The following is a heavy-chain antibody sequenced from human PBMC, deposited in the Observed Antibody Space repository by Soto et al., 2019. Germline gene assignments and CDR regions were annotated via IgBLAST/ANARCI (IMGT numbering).Heavy chain of an antibody. D-gene: IGHD2-21*02. J-gene: IGHJ4*02. CDR3: ARVAGVAYCGGDCYHFDY. CDR1: GDSFSSDDYY. V-gene: IGHV4-30-4*01. CDR2: ISYRVDT. Sequence: SETLSLTCTVSGDSFSSDDYYWSWIRQPPGKGLEWIGYISYRVDTYYSPSLKSRVTMSIDTSKNQFSLNVSAVTAADTAVYYCARVAGVAYCGGDCYHFDYWGQGTLVTVSS.